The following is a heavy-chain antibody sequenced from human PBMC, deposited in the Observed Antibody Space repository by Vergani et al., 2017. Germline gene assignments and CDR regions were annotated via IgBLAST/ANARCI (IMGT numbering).Heavy chain of an antibody. CDR3: GKDPYYYDSSGLYTGGY. V-gene: IGHV3-30*18. Sequence: QVQLVESGGGVVQPGRSLRLSCAASGFTFSSYGMHWVRQAPGKGLEWVAVISYDGSNKYYADSVKGRFTISRDNSKNTLYLQMNSLRAEDTAVYYCGKDPYYYDSSGLYTGGYWGQGTLVTVSS. D-gene: IGHD3-22*01. J-gene: IGHJ4*02. CDR2: ISYDGSNK. CDR1: GFTFSSYG.